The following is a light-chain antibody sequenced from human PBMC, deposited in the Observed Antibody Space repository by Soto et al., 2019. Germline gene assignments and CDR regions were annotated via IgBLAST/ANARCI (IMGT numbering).Light chain of an antibody. CDR2: DNK. Sequence: QSVLTQPPSVSGAPGQRVSISCTGSSSNIGARFDVHWYQQVAGAAPKLLIFDNKYRPSGVPARFSGSKSVTSASLVITGLQAEDEADYFCQSYDTSLSGWVIFGGGTKLTVL. V-gene: IGLV1-40*01. CDR1: SSNIGARFD. J-gene: IGLJ2*01. CDR3: QSYDTSLSGWVI.